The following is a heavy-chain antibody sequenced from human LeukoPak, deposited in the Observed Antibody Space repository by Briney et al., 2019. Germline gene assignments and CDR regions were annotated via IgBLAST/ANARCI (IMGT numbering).Heavy chain of an antibody. V-gene: IGHV4-34*01. J-gene: IGHJ4*02. CDR3: ASRAPNYCSGGSCFAY. CDR1: GGSFSGYY. D-gene: IGHD2-15*01. CDR2: INHSGST. Sequence: SETLSLTCAVYGGSFSGYYWSWIRQPPGKGLEWIGEINHSGSTNYNPSLKSRVTISVDTSKNQFSLKLSSVPAADTAVYSCASRAPNYCSGGSCFAYWGQGTLVTVSS.